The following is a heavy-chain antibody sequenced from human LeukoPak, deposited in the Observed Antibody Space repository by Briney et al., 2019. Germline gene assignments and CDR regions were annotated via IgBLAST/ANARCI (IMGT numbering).Heavy chain of an antibody. V-gene: IGHV3-74*01. Sequence: GGSLRLSCAASGFTFSSYWMHWVRQAPGKGLVWVSRINSDGSSTSYADSVKGRFAISRDNAKNTLYLQINSLRAEDTAVYYCAREEMATSAGYAYWGQGTLVTVSS. CDR3: AREEMATSAGYAY. CDR1: GFTFSSYW. CDR2: INSDGSST. D-gene: IGHD5-24*01. J-gene: IGHJ4*02.